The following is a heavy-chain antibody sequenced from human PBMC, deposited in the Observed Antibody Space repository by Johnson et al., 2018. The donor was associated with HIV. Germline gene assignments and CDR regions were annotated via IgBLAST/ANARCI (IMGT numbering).Heavy chain of an antibody. CDR3: ARPADYGDYSRDAFDI. CDR1: GFTFSDYY. Sequence: QVQLVESGGGLVKPGGSLRLSCAASGFTFSDYYMTWIRQAPGQGLEWVSYISRSVRTIYYADSVKGRFTISRDNAKHSLYLQMNSLRVEDTALYYCARPADYGDYSRDAFDIWGQGTMVTVSS. J-gene: IGHJ3*02. D-gene: IGHD4-17*01. CDR2: ISRSVRTI. V-gene: IGHV3-11*04.